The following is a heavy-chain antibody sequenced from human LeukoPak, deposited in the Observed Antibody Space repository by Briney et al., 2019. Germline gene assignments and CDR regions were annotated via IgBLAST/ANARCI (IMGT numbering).Heavy chain of an antibody. CDR3: ARERIAAQNWFDP. CDR1: GFTFSSYG. Sequence: GGSLRLSCAASGFTFSSYGMHWVRQAPGKGLEWVALISYDGSNKYYADSVKGRFTISRDNSKNTLWLQMNSLRVEDTAVYYCARERIAAQNWFDPWGQGTLVTVSS. CDR2: ISYDGSNK. V-gene: IGHV3-30*19. D-gene: IGHD6-13*01. J-gene: IGHJ5*02.